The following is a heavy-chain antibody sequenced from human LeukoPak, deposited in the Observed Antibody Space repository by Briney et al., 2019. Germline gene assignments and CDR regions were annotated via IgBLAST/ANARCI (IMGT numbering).Heavy chain of an antibody. CDR3: AKDRLFGSGLNGPHYYYGMDV. D-gene: IGHD1-26*01. V-gene: IGHV3-30*18. CDR1: GFTFSSYG. CDR2: ISYDGRNK. Sequence: PGGSLRLSCAASGFTFSSYGMHWVRQAPGKGLEWVAAISYDGRNKEYVDSVKGRFTISRDNSNNMLYLQMNSLRPEDTAVYYCAKDRLFGSGLNGPHYYYGMDVWGQGTTVTVSS. J-gene: IGHJ6*02.